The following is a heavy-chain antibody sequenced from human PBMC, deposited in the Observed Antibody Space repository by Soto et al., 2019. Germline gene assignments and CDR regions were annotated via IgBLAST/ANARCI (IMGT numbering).Heavy chain of an antibody. CDR3: VRRSYDSSGFDY. V-gene: IGHV3-23*01. CDR1: GLTFNNYA. J-gene: IGHJ4*02. D-gene: IGHD3-22*01. Sequence: GGSLRLSCAASGLTFNNYAMNWVRQDPGKGLEWVSTISGSGGSTYYADSVKGRFTISRDNSKNTLYLQMNSLRAEDTAVYYCVRRSYDSSGFDYWGQGTLVTVSS. CDR2: ISGSGGST.